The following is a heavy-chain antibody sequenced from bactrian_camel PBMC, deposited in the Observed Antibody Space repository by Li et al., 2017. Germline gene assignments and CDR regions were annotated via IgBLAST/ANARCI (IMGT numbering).Heavy chain of an antibody. Sequence: HVQLVESGGGSVQAGMSLTLSCAATYIHGCMGWFRQAPGKEREGVATLDARGQTTYADSVKGRFTTSQDNAKNTVSLQMNSLKPEDTAMYYCAATYGRKCRAGGDFGYWGQGTQVTVS. CDR2: LDARGQT. CDR3: AATYGRKCRAGGDFGY. V-gene: IGHV3S53*01. CDR1: YIHGC. D-gene: IGHD6*01. J-gene: IGHJ6*01.